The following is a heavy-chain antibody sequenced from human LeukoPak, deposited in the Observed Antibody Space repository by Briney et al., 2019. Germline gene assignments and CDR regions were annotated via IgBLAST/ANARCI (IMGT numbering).Heavy chain of an antibody. CDR2: ICGSGGNT. CDR3: AKDRSSITDVCHGAFDY. Sequence: GGPLSLFCGASGFIFRLYAMLCPPHAPGEAVVCVSSICGSGGNTYYAHCVKGRLTISRDKYKNTVYLKMYSLRAEDPAVYYCAKDRSSITDVCHGAFDYWGQGTVVTVSS. V-gene: IGHV3-23*01. CDR1: GFIFRLYA. J-gene: IGHJ4*02. D-gene: IGHD2-8*01.